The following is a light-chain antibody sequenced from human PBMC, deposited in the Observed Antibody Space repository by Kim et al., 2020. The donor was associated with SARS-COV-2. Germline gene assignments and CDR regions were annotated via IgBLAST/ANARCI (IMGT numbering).Light chain of an antibody. Sequence: VTSSCTGSSSNIGARYDVHWYQQLPGTAPKLLIYGNSNRPSGVPDRFSGSKSGTSASLAITGLQAEDEADYYCQSYDSSLSGSGVFGTGTKVTVL. J-gene: IGLJ1*01. CDR3: QSYDSSLSGSGV. CDR1: SSNIGARYD. CDR2: GNS. V-gene: IGLV1-40*01.